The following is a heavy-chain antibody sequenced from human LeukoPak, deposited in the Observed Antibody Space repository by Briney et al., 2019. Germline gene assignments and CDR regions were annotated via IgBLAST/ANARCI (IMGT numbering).Heavy chain of an antibody. CDR3: AGNSSGWYDYSYKYKDV. Sequence: NPSETLSLTCTVSGGSITDYYWNWIRQPPGKGLEWIGSIYNYNPSLKSRVTISVDTSKNQFSLKLSSVTAADTAIYYCAGNSSGWYDYSYKYKDVWGKGTTVTVSS. CDR2: IY. CDR1: GGSITDYY. V-gene: IGHV4-59*01. D-gene: IGHD6-19*01. J-gene: IGHJ6*03.